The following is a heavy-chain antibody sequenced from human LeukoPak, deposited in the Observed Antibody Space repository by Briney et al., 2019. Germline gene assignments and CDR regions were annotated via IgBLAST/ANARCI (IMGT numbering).Heavy chain of an antibody. D-gene: IGHD1-1*01. CDR2: IIPIFGTA. Sequence: SVKVSCEASGGTFSSYAISWVRQAPGQGLEWMGGIIPIFGTANYAQKFQGRVTITADESTSTAYMELSSLRSEDTAVYYCAREKREHYYYYYGMDVWGQGTTVTVSS. CDR1: GGTFSSYA. V-gene: IGHV1-69*13. CDR3: AREKREHYYYYYGMDV. J-gene: IGHJ6*02.